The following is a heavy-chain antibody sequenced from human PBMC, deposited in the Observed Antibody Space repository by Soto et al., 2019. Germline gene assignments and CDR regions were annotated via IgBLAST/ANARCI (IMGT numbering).Heavy chain of an antibody. V-gene: IGHV2-5*02. CDR2: VYWDDSK. J-gene: IGHJ4*02. D-gene: IGHD2-2*01. CDR3: AHFRGGVASF. CDR1: GFSLSTRDVG. Sequence: QITLNESGPTLVKPTQTLTLTCTFSGFSLSTRDVGVGWIRQPPGEALEWLGVVYWDDSKTYSPSLESRLTITKDPSKNQVVLRMTKMDPVDKATYYCAHFRGGVASFWGQGTLVTVSS.